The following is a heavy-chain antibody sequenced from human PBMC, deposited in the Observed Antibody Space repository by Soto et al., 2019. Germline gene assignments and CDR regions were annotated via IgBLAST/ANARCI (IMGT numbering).Heavy chain of an antibody. D-gene: IGHD5-12*01. CDR2: IYYSGST. CDR1: GGSISSGGYY. CDR3: GRKDSGYADYMDV. Sequence: QVQLQESGPGLVKPSQTLSLTCTVSGGSISSGGYYWSWIRQHPGKGLEWIGYIYYSGSTYYNPSLKRRVTMSVDTSENQFSLRLSSVTAADTAVYYCGRKDSGYADYMDVWGKGTTVTVSS. J-gene: IGHJ6*03. V-gene: IGHV4-31*03.